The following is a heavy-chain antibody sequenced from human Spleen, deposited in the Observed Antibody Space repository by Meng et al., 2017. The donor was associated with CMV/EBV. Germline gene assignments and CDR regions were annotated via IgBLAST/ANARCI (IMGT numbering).Heavy chain of an antibody. CDR2: INPNSGGT. CDR3: ARGGLIVGATLQRLNWFDP. CDR1: GYTFIDYY. J-gene: IGHJ5*02. V-gene: IGHV1-2*02. Sequence: ASVKVSCKASGYTFIDYYMHWVRQAPGHGLEWIGWINPNSGGTNYAQKFQGRVTMTRDTSISTAYMELSRLRSDDTAVYYCARGGLIVGATLQRLNWFDPWGQGTLVTVSS. D-gene: IGHD1-26*01.